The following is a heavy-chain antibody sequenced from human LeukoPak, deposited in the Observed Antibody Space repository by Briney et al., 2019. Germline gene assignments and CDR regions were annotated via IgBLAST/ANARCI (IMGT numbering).Heavy chain of an antibody. CDR2: ISSSSSYI. J-gene: IGHJ4*02. V-gene: IGHV3-21*01. D-gene: IGHD1-26*01. Sequence: GGSLRLSCAASGFTFRAYSMHWVRQAPEKGLEWVLSISSSSSYIYYADSVKGRFTISTDNAKNSLYLQMNSLRAEDTAVYDCARGLLGAPTSYFDYWGQGTLVTVSS. CDR1: GFTFRAYS. CDR3: ARGLLGAPTSYFDY.